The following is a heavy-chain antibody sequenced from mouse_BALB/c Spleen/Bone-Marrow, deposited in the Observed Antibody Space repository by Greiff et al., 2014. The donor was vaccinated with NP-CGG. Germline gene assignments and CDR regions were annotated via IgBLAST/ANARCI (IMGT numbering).Heavy chain of an antibody. CDR2: IDPANGNT. D-gene: IGHD4-1*01. V-gene: IGHV14-3*02. Sequence: SGAELAKPGASVKLSCTASGFNIKDTYMHWVKQRPEQGLEWIGRIDPANGNTKYDPKFQGKATITADTSSNTVYLQLSSLTSEDTAVYYCARWEYYAMDYWGQGTSVTVSS. CDR1: GFNIKDTY. CDR3: ARWEYYAMDY. J-gene: IGHJ4*01.